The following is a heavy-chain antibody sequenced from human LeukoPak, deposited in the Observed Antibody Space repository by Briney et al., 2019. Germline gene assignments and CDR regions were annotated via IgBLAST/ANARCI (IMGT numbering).Heavy chain of an antibody. J-gene: IGHJ6*03. Sequence: SETLSLTCTVSGGSISSYYWSWIRQPAGKGLEWIGRIYTSGSTNYNPSLKSRVTISVDKSENQFSLKLSSVTAADTAVYYCARGDYYYYMDVWGKGTTVTVSS. CDR2: IYTSGST. CDR1: GGSISSYY. CDR3: ARGDYYYYMDV. V-gene: IGHV4-4*07.